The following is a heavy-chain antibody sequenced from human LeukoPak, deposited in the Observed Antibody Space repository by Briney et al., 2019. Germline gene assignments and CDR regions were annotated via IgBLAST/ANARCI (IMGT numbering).Heavy chain of an antibody. CDR1: GFTFSSYA. Sequence: GGSLRLSCAASGFTFSSYAMHWVRQAPGKGLEWVAVISYDGSNKYYADSVKGRFTISRDNSKNTLYLQMNSLRAEDTAVYYCAKAYVDSSGWYDGDYWGQGTLVTVSS. V-gene: IGHV3-30-3*01. CDR3: AKAYVDSSGWYDGDY. CDR2: ISYDGSNK. J-gene: IGHJ4*02. D-gene: IGHD6-19*01.